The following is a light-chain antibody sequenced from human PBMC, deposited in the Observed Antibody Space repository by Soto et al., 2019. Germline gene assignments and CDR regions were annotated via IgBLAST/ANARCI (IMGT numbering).Light chain of an antibody. CDR3: LLYLGGGIWV. V-gene: IGLV8-61*01. CDR1: SGPVFTSSY. Sequence: QAVVTQEPSFSVSPGGTVTLTCGLSSGPVFTSSYPNWYQQTPGQAPRTLIFNTNPRSSGVPDRFSGSILGDKAALTITGAQADDDSYYYCLLYLGGGIWVFGGGTQLTVL. J-gene: IGLJ3*02. CDR2: NTN.